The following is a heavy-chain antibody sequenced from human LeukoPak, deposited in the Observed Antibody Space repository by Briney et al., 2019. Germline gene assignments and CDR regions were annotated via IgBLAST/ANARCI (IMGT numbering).Heavy chain of an antibody. CDR2: IIPIFGTA. CDR1: GYTFTSYY. Sequence: SVKVSCKASGYTFTSYYMHWVRQAPGQGLEWMGGIIPIFGTANYAQKFQGRVTITADESTSTAYMELSSLRSEDTAVYYCASNPRPIVVDIWGQGTMVTVSS. CDR3: ASNPRPIVVDI. V-gene: IGHV1-69*13. J-gene: IGHJ3*02. D-gene: IGHD1-26*01.